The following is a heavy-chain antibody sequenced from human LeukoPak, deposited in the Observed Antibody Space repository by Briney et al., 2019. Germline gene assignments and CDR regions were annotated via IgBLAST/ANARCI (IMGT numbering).Heavy chain of an antibody. CDR1: GGSISSGDYY. V-gene: IGHV4-30-4*08. Sequence: PSQTLSLTCTVSGGSISSGDYYWSWIRQPPGKGLEWIGYIYYSGSTYYNPSLKSRVTISVDTSKNQFSLKLSSVTAADTDVYYCARDLSGWSCVWFDPCGQGTLVTVSS. CDR3: ARDLSGWSCVWFDP. J-gene: IGHJ5*02. D-gene: IGHD6-19*01. CDR2: IYYSGST.